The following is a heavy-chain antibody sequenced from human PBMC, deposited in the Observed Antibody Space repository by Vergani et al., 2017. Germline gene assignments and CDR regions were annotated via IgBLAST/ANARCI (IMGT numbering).Heavy chain of an antibody. CDR1: GFTFDTYT. CDR2: ISSGGGAI. J-gene: IGHJ1*01. Sequence: EAQLLESGGGLVQPGGSRRLSCAGAGFTFDTYTMAYVRQAPGKGLEWVATISSGGGAIFYADSVKGRFTISRDNSKNTLFLQMNSLKDEDTAVYYCTTAWGLYYLHGEYFQYWGRGTLVSVSS. CDR3: TTAWGLYYLHGEYFQY. D-gene: IGHD3-10*01. V-gene: IGHV3-23*01.